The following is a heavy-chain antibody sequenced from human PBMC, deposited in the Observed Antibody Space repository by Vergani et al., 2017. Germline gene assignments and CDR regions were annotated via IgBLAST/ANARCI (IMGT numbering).Heavy chain of an antibody. CDR1: GFTFSSYA. CDR2: ISGSGGST. J-gene: IGHJ3*02. Sequence: EVQLLESGGGLVQPGGSLRLSCAASGFTFSSYAMSWVRQAPGKGLGWVSAISGSGGSTYYADSVKGRFTISRDNSKNTPYLQMNSLRAEDTAVYYCAKDRPYYYDSSGYYVDGFDIWGQGTMVTVSS. CDR3: AKDRPYYYDSSGYYVDGFDI. D-gene: IGHD3-22*01. V-gene: IGHV3-23*01.